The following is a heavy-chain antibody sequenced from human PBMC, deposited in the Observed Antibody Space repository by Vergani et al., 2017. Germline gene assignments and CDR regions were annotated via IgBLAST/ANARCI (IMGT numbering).Heavy chain of an antibody. CDR2: ISGSGGSR. D-gene: IGHD4-17*01. CDR1: GFTLSIYA. V-gene: IGHV3-23*01. J-gene: IGHJ4*02. Sequence: EVQLLESGGGLVQPGGSLRLSCAASGFTLSIYAMSWVRQAPGKGLEWVSAISGSGGSRYYADSVKGRFTISRDNSKNTLYLQMNSLRAEDTAVYYCAEDPSTTTVTNFDYWGQGTLVTVSS. CDR3: AEDPSTTTVTNFDY.